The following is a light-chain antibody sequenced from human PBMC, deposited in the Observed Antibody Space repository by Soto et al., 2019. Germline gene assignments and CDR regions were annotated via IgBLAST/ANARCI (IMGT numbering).Light chain of an antibody. Sequence: QSVLTQPPSASGTPGHGVSLSCSGSSSNMGSNYVYWYQQLPGRAPRLIIYTNDQRPSVVPDRFSGSKSGTSASLAISGLRSEDEALYHCATWEDSLTGLVFGGGTQLTVL. CDR1: SSNMGSNY. V-gene: IGLV1-47*01. CDR3: ATWEDSLTGLV. J-gene: IGLJ3*02. CDR2: TND.